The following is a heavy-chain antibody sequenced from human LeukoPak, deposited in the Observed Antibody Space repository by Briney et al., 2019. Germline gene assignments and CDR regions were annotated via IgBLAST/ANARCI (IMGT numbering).Heavy chain of an antibody. CDR3: ARDGGHSTDFDY. V-gene: IGHV3-7*01. Sequence: GGSLRLSCAPSGFTFSRHWMSRVRQAPGEGPEWGANIKQDGSERYYADSVKGRFTFSRDNATNSLYMQMNSLRAEDTAVDYCARDGGHSTDFDYWGQGILVTVSS. J-gene: IGHJ4*02. D-gene: IGHD2/OR15-2a*01. CDR1: GFTFSRHW. CDR2: IKQDGSER.